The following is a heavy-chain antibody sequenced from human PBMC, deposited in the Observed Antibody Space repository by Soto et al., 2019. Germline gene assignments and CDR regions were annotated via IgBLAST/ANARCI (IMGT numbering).Heavy chain of an antibody. V-gene: IGHV4-59*01. CDR1: GGSISSYY. CDR2: IYYSGST. CDR3: AREYCSGGSCYYVPWFDP. D-gene: IGHD2-15*01. Sequence: PSETLSLTCTVSGGSISSYYWSWIRQPPGKGLEWIGYIYYSGSTNYNPSLKSRVTISVDTSKNQFSLKLSSVTAADTAVYYCAREYCSGGSCYYVPWFDPWGQGTLVTVSS. J-gene: IGHJ5*02.